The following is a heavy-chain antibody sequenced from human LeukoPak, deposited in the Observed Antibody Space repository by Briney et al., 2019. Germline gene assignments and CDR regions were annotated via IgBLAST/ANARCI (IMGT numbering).Heavy chain of an antibody. CDR2: INLNGGGT. J-gene: IGHJ5*02. V-gene: IGHV3-20*04. Sequence: GGALRLSCAASGFTFDEYVMSWVRQAPGKGLEWVSGINLNGGGTDYADSVKGRCTISRDNAKNSLYLQMNSLRAEDTSLYYCARSLGYSACFDPWGQGTLVTVSS. D-gene: IGHD2-15*01. CDR1: GFTFDEYV. CDR3: ARSLGYSACFDP.